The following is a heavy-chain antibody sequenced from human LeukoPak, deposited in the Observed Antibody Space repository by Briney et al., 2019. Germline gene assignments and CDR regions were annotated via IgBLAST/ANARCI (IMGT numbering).Heavy chain of an antibody. Sequence: PSETLSLTCAVYGGSFSGYYWSWLRQPPGKGREWIGEINHSGSTNYNPSLKSRVTISVDTSKNQFSLKLSCVTAAEPAVYYCALLPHLRYYYYMDVWGKGTTVTVSS. D-gene: IGHD2-15*01. CDR2: INHSGST. CDR1: GGSFSGYY. J-gene: IGHJ6*03. CDR3: ALLPHLRYYYYMDV. V-gene: IGHV4-34*01.